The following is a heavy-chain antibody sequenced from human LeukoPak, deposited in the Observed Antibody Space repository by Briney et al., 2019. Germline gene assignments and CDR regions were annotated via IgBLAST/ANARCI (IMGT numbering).Heavy chain of an antibody. CDR2: ISSTSAYI. CDR3: ARVAVSGPTGWFDS. J-gene: IGHJ5*01. Sequence: GGSLRLSCAASGFTFSSYWMSWVRQAPGKGLEWVSSISSTSAYIYYADSVKGRFTISRDNVDNVVYLQMNSLGAEDTAVYYCARVAVSGPTGWFDSWGQGTLVTVSS. V-gene: IGHV3-21*01. CDR1: GFTFSSYW. D-gene: IGHD2-8*02.